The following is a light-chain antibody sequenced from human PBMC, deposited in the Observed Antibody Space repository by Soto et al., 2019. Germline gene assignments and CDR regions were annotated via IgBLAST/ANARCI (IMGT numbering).Light chain of an antibody. Sequence: VLTQSPATLSSSPGERATLSFSASQSVNNYLAWYQQKPRQAPTLLIYDSSSRSTDIPARFSGSGSGTDFPLTISSLEPEDFATDYCHQRSNWPLTFGGGTKVEIK. CDR2: DSS. CDR3: HQRSNWPLT. J-gene: IGKJ4*01. CDR1: QSVNNY. V-gene: IGKV3-11*01.